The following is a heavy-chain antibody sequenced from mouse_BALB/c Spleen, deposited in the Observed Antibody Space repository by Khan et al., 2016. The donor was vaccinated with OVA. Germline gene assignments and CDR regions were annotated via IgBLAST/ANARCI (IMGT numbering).Heavy chain of an antibody. V-gene: IGHV1-7*01. J-gene: IGHJ2*01. CDR3: ARRVLRWDFDY. Sequence: QVQLQQSGAELAKPGASVKMSCKASGYTFINYCILWIKQRPGQGLEWIGYINPSTGYTEFNQNFKDKATLTADKSSSTAYMKLSSLTSEDSTVYYCARRVLRWDFDYWGQGTPLTVSS. CDR2: INPSTGYT. D-gene: IGHD1-1*01. CDR1: GYTFINYC.